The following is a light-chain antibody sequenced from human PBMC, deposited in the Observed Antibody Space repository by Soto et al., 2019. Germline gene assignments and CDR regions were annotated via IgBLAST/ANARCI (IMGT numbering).Light chain of an antibody. CDR3: QQYNTYPLT. J-gene: IGKJ4*01. CDR2: KAS. Sequence: DIQMTQSPSTLSASVGDRVTIACRASQSISTWLAWYQQKPGKAPKLLIYKASNLERGVPSRFSGSGSGTEFTITISSLQPDDFATYYCQQYNTYPLTFGGGTTVEIK. CDR1: QSISTW. V-gene: IGKV1-5*03.